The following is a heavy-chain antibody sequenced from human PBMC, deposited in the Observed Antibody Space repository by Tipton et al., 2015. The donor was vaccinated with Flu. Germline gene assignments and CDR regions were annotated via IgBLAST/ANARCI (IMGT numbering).Heavy chain of an antibody. D-gene: IGHD5-24*01. CDR1: GFTFSNYG. V-gene: IGHV3-30*18. CDR2: ISYDGSDK. CDR3: AKERSRDGYPPRSFDI. J-gene: IGHJ3*02. Sequence: SLRLSCAASGFTFSNYGMHWVRQAPGKGLEWVTDISYDGSDKNYADSVKGRFTISKDISKNTLYLQMNNLRAEDTAVYYCAKERSRDGYPPRSFDIWGQGTMVTVSS.